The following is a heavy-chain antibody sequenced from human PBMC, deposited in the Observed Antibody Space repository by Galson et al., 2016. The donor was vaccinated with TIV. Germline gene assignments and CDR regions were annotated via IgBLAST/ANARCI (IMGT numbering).Heavy chain of an antibody. CDR1: GFTFSSYG. V-gene: IGHV3-30*18. Sequence: SLRLSCAASGFTFSSYGMRWVRQAPGKGLEWVAVVSSVVGNEYYADSVKGRFTISRDNSKNTLYLQINSLRAVDTAVYYCAKDKKYCTVISYYTTSHYYYYGIDVWGQGTTVTVSS. CDR3: AKDKKYCTVISYYTTSHYYYYGIDV. CDR2: VSSVVGNE. J-gene: IGHJ6*02. D-gene: IGHD2-2*02.